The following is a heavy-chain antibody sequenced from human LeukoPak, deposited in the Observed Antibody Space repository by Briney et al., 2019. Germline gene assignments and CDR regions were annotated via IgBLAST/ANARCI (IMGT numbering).Heavy chain of an antibody. CDR1: GYTFTSYA. Sequence: ASVTVSCKASGYTFTSYALHWVRQAPGQRLAWVGWVNAGNGNRKYSQKFQGRVTITRDTSASTDYMDLSSLRSEGTAVYYCARVVYSSSWYSGYYWGQGTLVTVSS. J-gene: IGHJ4*02. CDR3: ARVVYSSSWYSGYY. V-gene: IGHV1-3*01. CDR2: VNAGNGNR. D-gene: IGHD6-13*01.